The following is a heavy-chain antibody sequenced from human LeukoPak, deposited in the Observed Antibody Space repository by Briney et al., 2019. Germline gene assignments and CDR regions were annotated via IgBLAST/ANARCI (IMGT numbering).Heavy chain of an antibody. J-gene: IGHJ5*02. D-gene: IGHD3-9*01. Sequence: GGSLRLSCAASGFTFNTYGMSWVRQAPGKGLEWVSGISGSGGATYYADSVKGRFTISRDDPHNTLYLQMNSLRAEDTAVYYCARGYSKYYDILTAQGGPNWFDPWGQGTLVTVSS. CDR2: ISGSGGAT. CDR3: ARGYSKYYDILTAQGGPNWFDP. CDR1: GFTFNTYG. V-gene: IGHV3-23*01.